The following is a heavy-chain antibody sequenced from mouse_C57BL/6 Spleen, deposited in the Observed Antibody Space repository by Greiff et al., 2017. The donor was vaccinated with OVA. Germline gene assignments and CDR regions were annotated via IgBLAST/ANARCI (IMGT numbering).Heavy chain of an antibody. D-gene: IGHD1-2*01. J-gene: IGHJ3*01. V-gene: IGHV1-80*01. CDR2: IYPGDGDT. CDR1: GYAFSSYW. CDR3: AIGNYYGFAY. Sequence: VKLMESGAELVKPGASVKISCKASGYAFSSYWMNWVKQRPGKGLEWIGQIYPGDGDTNYNGKFKGKATLTADKSSSTAYMQLSSLTSEDSAVYFCAIGNYYGFAYWGQATLVTVSA.